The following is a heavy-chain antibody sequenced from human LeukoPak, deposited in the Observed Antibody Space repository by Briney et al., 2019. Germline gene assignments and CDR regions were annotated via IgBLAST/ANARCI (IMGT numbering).Heavy chain of an antibody. J-gene: IGHJ4*02. CDR3: AKVGTHSSSRYYDY. V-gene: IGHV3-53*01. CDR1: GFTVSDNY. Sequence: GGSLRLSCVASGFTVSDNYMSWVRQAPGKGLEWVSVIYSGGSTYYADSVKGRFTISRDNSKNTLYLQMNGLRAEDTAVYYCAKVGTHSSSRYYDYWGQGTLVTVSS. CDR2: IYSGGST. D-gene: IGHD6-13*01.